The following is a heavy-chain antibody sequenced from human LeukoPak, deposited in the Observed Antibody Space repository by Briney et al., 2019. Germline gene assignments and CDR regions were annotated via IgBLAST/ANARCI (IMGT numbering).Heavy chain of an antibody. Sequence: PGGSLRLSCAASGFTFGSYSMNWVRQAPGKGLEWVSSISSSSSYIYYADSVKGRFTISRDNAKNSLYLQMNSLRAEDTAVYYCARDPRYYDFWSGLNPPVDYWGQGTLVTVSS. CDR3: ARDPRYYDFWSGLNPPVDY. CDR1: GFTFGSYS. CDR2: ISSSSSYI. D-gene: IGHD3-3*01. J-gene: IGHJ4*02. V-gene: IGHV3-21*01.